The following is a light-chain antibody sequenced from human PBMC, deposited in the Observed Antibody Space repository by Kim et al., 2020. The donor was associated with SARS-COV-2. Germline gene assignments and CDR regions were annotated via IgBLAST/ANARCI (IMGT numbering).Light chain of an antibody. CDR2: GTS. CDR3: QQYDEKPLT. CDR1: EDIKNY. J-gene: IGKJ4*01. Sequence: ASVGDKVTITCRASEDIKNYLGWFQEKPGQAPKYLIYGTSNLHRGVPSRFSGSGSGTDFTLTITSLQPEDFGTYYCQQYDEKPLTFGGGTKVDIK. V-gene: IGKV1-16*01.